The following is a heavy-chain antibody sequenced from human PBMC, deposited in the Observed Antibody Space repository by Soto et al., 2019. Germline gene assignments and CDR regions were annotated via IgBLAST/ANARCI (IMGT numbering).Heavy chain of an antibody. V-gene: IGHV3-74*01. CDR3: ARQRVVVITKYYYGMDV. Sequence: EVQLVESGGGLVQPGGSLRLSCAASGFTFSSYWTHWVRQAPGKGLVWVSRINSDGSSTSYADSVKGRFTISRDNAKNTLYLQMNSLRAEDTAVYYCARQRVVVITKYYYGMDVWGQGTTVTVSS. D-gene: IGHD3-22*01. CDR2: INSDGSST. CDR1: GFTFSSYW. J-gene: IGHJ6*02.